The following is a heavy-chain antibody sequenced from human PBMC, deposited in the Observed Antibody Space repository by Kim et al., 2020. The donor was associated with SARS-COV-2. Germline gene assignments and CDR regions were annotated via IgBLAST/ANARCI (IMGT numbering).Heavy chain of an antibody. Sequence: SETLSLTRTVSGGSISSSSYYWGWIRQPPGKGLEWIGSIYYSGSTYYNPSLKSRVTISVDTSKNQFSLKLSSVTAADTAVYYCARPDDSGSNWFDPWGQGTLVTVSS. J-gene: IGHJ5*02. V-gene: IGHV4-39*01. CDR2: IYYSGST. D-gene: IGHD3-10*01. CDR1: GGSISSSSYY. CDR3: ARPDDSGSNWFDP.